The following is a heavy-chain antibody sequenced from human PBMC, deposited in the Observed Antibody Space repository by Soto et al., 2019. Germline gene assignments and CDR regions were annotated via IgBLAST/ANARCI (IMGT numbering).Heavy chain of an antibody. D-gene: IGHD2-2*01. J-gene: IGHJ4*02. V-gene: IGHV1-18*01. CDR1: GYSFTTYS. CDR3: ARGEYCSSSSCYFLSSLDY. Sequence: GASVKVSCKASGYSFTTYSISWVQQAPGQGLEWMGWISVYNGHTNYAQKVQGRVTMTTDTSTSTAYMELRRLRSDDTAVYYCARGEYCSSSSCYFLSSLDYWGQGTLVTVSS. CDR2: ISVYNGHT.